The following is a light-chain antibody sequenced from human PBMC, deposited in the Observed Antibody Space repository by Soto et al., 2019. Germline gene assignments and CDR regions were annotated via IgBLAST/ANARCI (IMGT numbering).Light chain of an antibody. CDR2: RNN. V-gene: IGLV1-47*01. Sequence: QSALPQPPSASGTPGQRVTISCSGSSSNIGSNYVYWYQQLPGTAPKLLIYRNNQRPSGVPDRFSGSKSGTSASLAISGLRSEDEADYYCAAWDDSLSAYVFGTGTKVTVL. CDR3: AAWDDSLSAYV. CDR1: SSNIGSNY. J-gene: IGLJ1*01.